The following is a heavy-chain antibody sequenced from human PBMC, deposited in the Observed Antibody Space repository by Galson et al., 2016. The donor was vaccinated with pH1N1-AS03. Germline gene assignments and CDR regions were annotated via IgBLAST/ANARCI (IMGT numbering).Heavy chain of an antibody. D-gene: IGHD3-22*01. J-gene: IGHJ5*02. Sequence: SLRLSCATSGFTFNNYAMNWVRQAPGKGLEWVSTISGNGANTYYGDSVRGRFTISRDNSKSTLYLQMNSLRAEDTAIYYCAKVPYSYDKSVLHSWGQGTLVTVSS. V-gene: IGHV3-23*01. CDR1: GFTFNNYA. CDR2: ISGNGANT. CDR3: AKVPYSYDKSVLHS.